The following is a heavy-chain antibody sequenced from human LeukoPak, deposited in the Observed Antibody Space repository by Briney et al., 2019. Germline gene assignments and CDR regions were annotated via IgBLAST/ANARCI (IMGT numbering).Heavy chain of an antibody. Sequence: PGGSLRLSRAGSGFTFGSNWMHWVRQAPGKGLVWVARINSDGSGTSYAGSVKGRFTISRDNAKNSLYLQMNSLRAEDTAVYYCARVGGSGSLFDYWGQGTLVTVSS. J-gene: IGHJ4*02. D-gene: IGHD3-10*01. V-gene: IGHV3-74*01. CDR2: INSDGSGT. CDR3: ARVGGSGSLFDY. CDR1: GFTFGSNW.